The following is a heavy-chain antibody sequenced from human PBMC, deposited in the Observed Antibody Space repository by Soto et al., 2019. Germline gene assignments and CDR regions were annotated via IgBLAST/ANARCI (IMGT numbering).Heavy chain of an antibody. CDR2: TSYTGNT. CDR1: GGSITSYH. J-gene: IGHJ4*02. Sequence: PSETLSLTCVVSGGSITSYHWSWIRQFPGKGLEWIAYTSYTGNTNYNPSLQSRISMSVDTSKNQFSLILSSVSAADTAVYYCARDAIRGSAAMKTYWGLGTLVTVSS. V-gene: IGHV4-59*12. CDR3: ARDAIRGSAAMKTY.